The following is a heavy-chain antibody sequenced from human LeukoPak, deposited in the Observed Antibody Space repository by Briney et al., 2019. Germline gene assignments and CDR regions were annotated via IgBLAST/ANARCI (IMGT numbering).Heavy chain of an antibody. D-gene: IGHD2-2*01. Sequence: SETLSLTCAVYGGSFSGYYWSWIRQPPGKGLEWIGEINHSGSTNYNPSLKSRVTMSVDTSKNQFSLKLSSVTAADTAVYYCARDLVGGIVVVPAALDAFDIWGQGTMVTVSS. V-gene: IGHV4-34*01. CDR2: INHSGST. CDR3: ARDLVGGIVVVPAALDAFDI. J-gene: IGHJ3*02. CDR1: GGSFSGYY.